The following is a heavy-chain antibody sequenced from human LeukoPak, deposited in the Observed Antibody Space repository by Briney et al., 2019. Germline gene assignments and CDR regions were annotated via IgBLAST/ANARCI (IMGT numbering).Heavy chain of an antibody. CDR3: ARMVRGVSFDY. CDR1: GFSFSSYS. D-gene: IGHD3-10*01. J-gene: IGHJ4*02. V-gene: IGHV3-21*01. Sequence: GGSLRLSCAASGFSFSSYSMIWVRQAPGKGLEWVSSISSSSSYIYYADSVKGRFTISRDNAKNSLYLQMNSLRAEDTAVYYCARMVRGVSFDYWGQGTLVTVSS. CDR2: ISSSSSYI.